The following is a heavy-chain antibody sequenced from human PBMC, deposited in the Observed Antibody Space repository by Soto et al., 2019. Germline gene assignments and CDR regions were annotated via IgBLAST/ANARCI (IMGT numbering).Heavy chain of an antibody. Sequence: PGESLKISCKGSGYSFTSYWIGWVRQMPGKGLEWMGIIYPGDSDTRYSPSFQGQVTISADKSISTAYLQWSSLKASDTAMYYCASQYYYNSSGSIRRVAFNTWGKGKMVTVS. CDR2: IYPGDSDT. V-gene: IGHV5-51*01. J-gene: IGHJ3*02. CDR3: ASQYYYNSSGSIRRVAFNT. CDR1: GYSFTSYW. D-gene: IGHD3-22*01.